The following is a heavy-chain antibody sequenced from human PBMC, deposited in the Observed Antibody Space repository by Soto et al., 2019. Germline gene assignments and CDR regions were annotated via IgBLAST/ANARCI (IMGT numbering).Heavy chain of an antibody. CDR1: GGSISSSSYY. Sequence: SETLSLTCTVSGGSISSSSYYWGWIRQPPGKGLEWIGSIYYSGSTYYNPSLKSRVTISVDTSKNQFSLKLSSVTAADTAVYYCARAVIIEMGPDTPTYDYWGQGTLVTVSS. V-gene: IGHV4-39*01. CDR3: ARAVIIEMGPDTPTYDY. CDR2: IYYSGST. J-gene: IGHJ4*02. D-gene: IGHD3-3*01.